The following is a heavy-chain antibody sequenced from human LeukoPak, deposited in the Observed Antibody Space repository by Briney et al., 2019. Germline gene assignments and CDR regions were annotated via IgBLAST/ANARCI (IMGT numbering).Heavy chain of an antibody. CDR1: GGSISSYY. D-gene: IGHD2-8*02. J-gene: IGHJ6*03. V-gene: IGHV4-59*01. Sequence: PSETLSLTCTVSGGSISSYYWSWIRQPPGQGLEWIGYIYYSGSTNYNPSLKSRVTISVDTSKNQFSLKLSSVTAADTALYFCARRRAESSGPSFYYFYMDVWGKGTTVSVSS. CDR2: IYYSGST. CDR3: ARRRAESSGPSFYYFYMDV.